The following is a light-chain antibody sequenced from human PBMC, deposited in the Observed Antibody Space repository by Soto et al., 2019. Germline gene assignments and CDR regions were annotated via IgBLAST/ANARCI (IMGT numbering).Light chain of an antibody. Sequence: EIVMTQSPATLSVSPGERATLSCRASQSDSSNLAWYQQKPGQAPRRLIYGASTRATGIPARFSGSGSGTEFTLTISRLQSEDFAVYYCQQYNNWPPWTFGQGTKVDIK. V-gene: IGKV3-15*01. CDR1: QSDSSN. CDR3: QQYNNWPPWT. CDR2: GAS. J-gene: IGKJ1*01.